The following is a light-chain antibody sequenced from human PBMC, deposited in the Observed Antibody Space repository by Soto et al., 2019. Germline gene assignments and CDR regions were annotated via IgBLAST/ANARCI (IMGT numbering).Light chain of an antibody. CDR3: CSYAGSYTFVI. J-gene: IGLJ2*01. Sequence: HSALTQPRSVSGSPGQSITISCTGTSNDVGGYNYVSWYQQHPGKAPKLLIYDVNKRPSRVPDRFSGSKSGNTASLTISGLQAEDEADYHCCSYAGSYTFVIFGGGTKVTVL. CDR1: SNDVGGYNY. CDR2: DVN. V-gene: IGLV2-11*01.